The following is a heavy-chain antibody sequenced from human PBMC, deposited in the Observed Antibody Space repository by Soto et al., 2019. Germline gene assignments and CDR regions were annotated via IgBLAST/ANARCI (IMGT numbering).Heavy chain of an antibody. CDR1: GFTFRDYA. D-gene: IGHD3-10*01. Sequence: DVHLLESGGALGQPGGSLRLSCAASGFTFRDYAMSWVRQAPGKGLEWVSTVSAGLDSAYYSDSVKGRFTVSRDNSNHTLYLQMNSLRPEDTAVYYCAKDSGLPGGLGILIHAFDIWGQGTLVTVSS. J-gene: IGHJ3*02. CDR3: AKDSGLPGGLGILIHAFDI. V-gene: IGHV3-23*01. CDR2: VSAGLDSA.